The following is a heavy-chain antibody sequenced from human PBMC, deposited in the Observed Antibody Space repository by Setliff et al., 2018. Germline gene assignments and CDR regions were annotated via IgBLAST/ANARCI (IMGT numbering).Heavy chain of an antibody. CDR3: TTDPYRPYYDFWSGFYT. V-gene: IGHV3-15*01. D-gene: IGHD3-3*01. J-gene: IGHJ5*02. CDR2: IKSNSDGGTT. Sequence: GGSLRLSCAASGFTFSSFWMAWVRQAPGKGLEWVGRIKSNSDGGTTDYAAPVKGRFTISRNDSENTVFLQMNNLNTEDTAVYYCTTDPYRPYYDFWSGFYTWGQGALVTVSS. CDR1: GFTFSSFW.